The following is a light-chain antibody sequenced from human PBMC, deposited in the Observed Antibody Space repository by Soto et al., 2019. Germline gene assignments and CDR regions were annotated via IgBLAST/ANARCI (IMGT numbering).Light chain of an antibody. CDR1: SSDVGAYNY. CDR3: SSFTRSNSYV. J-gene: IGLJ1*01. V-gene: IGLV2-14*03. Sequence: QSALTQPASVSGSPGQSITISCTGTSSDVGAYNYVSWYPQHPGKVPKLMIYDVSDRPSGVSNRFSGSKSGNTASLTISGLQAEDEADYYCSSFTRSNSYVFGTGTKLTVL. CDR2: DVS.